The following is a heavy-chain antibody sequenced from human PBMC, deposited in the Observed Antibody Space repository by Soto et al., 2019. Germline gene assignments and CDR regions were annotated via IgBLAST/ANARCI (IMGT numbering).Heavy chain of an antibody. D-gene: IGHD1-26*01. Sequence: EVQLLESGGGLVQPGGSLRLSCATSGFAFTSSAMAWVRQTPGKGLQWVSAITVAGGGTYYADSVKGRCTITRDNSKKTLYLQMNSLSAEDTARYFFAKWPPSPKMGVTSHWGQGTLVTVSS. CDR3: AKWPPSPKMGVTSH. V-gene: IGHV3-23*01. J-gene: IGHJ4*02. CDR1: GFAFTSSA. CDR2: ITVAGGGT.